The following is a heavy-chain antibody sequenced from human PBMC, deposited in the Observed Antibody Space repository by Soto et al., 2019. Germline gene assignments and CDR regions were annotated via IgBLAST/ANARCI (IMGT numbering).Heavy chain of an antibody. D-gene: IGHD1-26*01. CDR2: ISSSSSTI. Sequence: PGGSLRLSCAASGFTFSSYSMNWVRQAPGKGLEWVSYISSSSSTIYYADSVKGRFTISRDNAKNSLYLQMNSLRDEDTAVYYCAIDRESRYSGSYFDDWGQGTLVTVSS. J-gene: IGHJ4*02. CDR1: GFTFSSYS. CDR3: AIDRESRYSGSYFDD. V-gene: IGHV3-48*02.